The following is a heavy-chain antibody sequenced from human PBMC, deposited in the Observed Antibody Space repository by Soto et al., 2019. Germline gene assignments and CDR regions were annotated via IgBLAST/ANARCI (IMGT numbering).Heavy chain of an antibody. CDR1: GFTFSDYY. CDR3: ARDGQPIVVVPAASQGQNNWFDP. V-gene: IGHV3-11*01. J-gene: IGHJ5*02. Sequence: GGSLRLSCAATGFTFSDYYMSWIRQAPGKGLEWVSYISSSGSTIYNADSVKGRFTISRDNAKNSLYLQMNSLRAEDTAVYYCARDGQPIVVVPAASQGQNNWFDPWGQGTLVTVSS. CDR2: ISSSGSTI. D-gene: IGHD2-2*01.